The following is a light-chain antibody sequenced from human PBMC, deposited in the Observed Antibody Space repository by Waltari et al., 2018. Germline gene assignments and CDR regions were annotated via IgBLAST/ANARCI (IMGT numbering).Light chain of an antibody. CDR3: QQYDRNSPNN. Sequence: DIQMTQFPSTLSVSVGDRVTITCRASQSVNTWLAWFQQKPGKAPKLLIYEASTLHSGVPSRFSGSGSWSEFTLTINSLQPDDFATYFCQQYDRNSPNNFGQGTKLEIK. CDR2: EAS. J-gene: IGKJ2*01. V-gene: IGKV1-5*03. CDR1: QSVNTW.